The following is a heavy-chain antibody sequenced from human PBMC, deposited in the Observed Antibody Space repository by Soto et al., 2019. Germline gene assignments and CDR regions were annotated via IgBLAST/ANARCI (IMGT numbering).Heavy chain of an antibody. CDR2: INAGNGNT. V-gene: IGHV1-3*05. D-gene: IGHD2-21*02. J-gene: IGHJ4*02. CDR3: ARSIVVVTALDY. CDR1: GYTFTSYA. Sequence: VQLVQSGAEEKKPGASVKVSCKASGYTFTSYAMHWVRQAPGQRLEWMGWINAGNGNTKYSQKFQGRVNITRDTSASTAYMELSSLRSEDTAVYYCARSIVVVTALDYWGQGTLVTVSS.